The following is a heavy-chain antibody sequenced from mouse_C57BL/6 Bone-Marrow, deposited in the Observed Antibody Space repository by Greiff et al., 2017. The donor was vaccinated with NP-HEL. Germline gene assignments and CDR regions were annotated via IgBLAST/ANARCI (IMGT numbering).Heavy chain of an antibody. CDR3: AREWITTVVAGFDY. J-gene: IGHJ2*01. CDR1: GYSFTGYY. CDR2: IYPYNGVS. V-gene: IGHV1-31*01. D-gene: IGHD1-1*01. Sequence: VQLQQSGPELVKPGASVKISCKASGYSFTGYYMHWVKQSHGNILDWIGYIYPYNGVSSYNQKFKGKATLTVDKSSSTAYMELRSLTSEDAAVYYCAREWITTVVAGFDYWGQGTTLTVSS.